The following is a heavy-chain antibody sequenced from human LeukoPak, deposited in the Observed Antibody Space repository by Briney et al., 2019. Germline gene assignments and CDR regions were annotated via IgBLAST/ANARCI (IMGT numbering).Heavy chain of an antibody. V-gene: IGHV1-58*01. J-gene: IGHJ4*02. CDR2: IVVGSGNT. D-gene: IGHD5/OR15-5a*01. CDR3: AAERSTGGYEY. Sequence: GASVKVSCKASGFTFTSSAVQWVRQARGQRLEWIGWIVVGSGNTNYAQKFQERVTITRDMSTSTAYMELSSPRSEDTAVYYCAAERSTGGYEYWGQGTLVTVSS. CDR1: GFTFTSSA.